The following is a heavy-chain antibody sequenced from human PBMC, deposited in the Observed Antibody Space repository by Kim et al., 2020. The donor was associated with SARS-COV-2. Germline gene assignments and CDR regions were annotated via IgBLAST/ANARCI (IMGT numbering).Heavy chain of an antibody. D-gene: IGHD1-26*01. V-gene: IGHV4-39*07. Sequence: PSLRSGVTISVDTSKNQFSLKLSSVTAADTAVYYCASQRRGGSYLLDYWGQGTLVTVSS. CDR3: ASQRRGGSYLLDY. J-gene: IGHJ4*02.